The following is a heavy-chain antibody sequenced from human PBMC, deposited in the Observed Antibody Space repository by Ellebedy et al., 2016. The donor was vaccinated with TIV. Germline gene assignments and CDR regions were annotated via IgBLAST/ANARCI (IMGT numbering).Heavy chain of an antibody. D-gene: IGHD2-15*01. V-gene: IGHV3-21*01. J-gene: IGHJ4*02. CDR1: GFTFSTYS. CDR3: ARGTSKGVVGAQYYFDY. CDR2: IASTSTYI. Sequence: GESLKISXAASGFTFSTYSMNWVRQAPGKGLEWVSSIASTSTYIYYPDSVKGRFTISRDNAKNSLFLQMDSLRAEDTAMYYCARGTSKGVVGAQYYFDYWGQGTLVTVSS.